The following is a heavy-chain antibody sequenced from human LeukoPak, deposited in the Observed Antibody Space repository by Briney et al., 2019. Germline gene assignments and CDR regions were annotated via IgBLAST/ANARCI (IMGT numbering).Heavy chain of an antibody. CDR2: ISGSGGST. J-gene: IGHJ4*02. CDR1: GFTFSSYA. Sequence: PGGSLRLSCAASGFTFSSYAMSWVRQAPGKGLEWVSAISGSGGSTYYADSVKGRFTISRDNSKNTLYLQMNSLRAEDTAVYYCANYHYDFWNAEFDYWGQGTLVTVSS. D-gene: IGHD3-3*01. V-gene: IGHV3-23*01. CDR3: ANYHYDFWNAEFDY.